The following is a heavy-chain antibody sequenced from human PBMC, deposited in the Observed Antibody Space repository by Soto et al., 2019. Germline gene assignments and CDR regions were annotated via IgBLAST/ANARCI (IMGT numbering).Heavy chain of an antibody. D-gene: IGHD3-10*01. J-gene: IGHJ5*02. V-gene: IGHV3-53*04. Sequence: GGSLRLSCAASGFTVSSNYMSWVRQAPGKGLEWVSVIYSGGSTYYADSVKGRFTISRHNSKNTLYLQMNSLRAEDTAVYYCARVPMVRGVSYWFDPWGQGTLVTVSS. CDR3: ARVPMVRGVSYWFDP. CDR2: IYSGGST. CDR1: GFTVSSNY.